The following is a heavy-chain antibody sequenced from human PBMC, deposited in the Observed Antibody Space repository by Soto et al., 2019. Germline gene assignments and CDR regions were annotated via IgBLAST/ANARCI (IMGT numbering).Heavy chain of an antibody. J-gene: IGHJ6*02. CDR3: AKDVRYIVVVPAASYYYYGMDV. Sequence: GGSLRLSCAASGFTFSSYSMNWVRQAPGKGLEWVAVISYDGSNKYYADSVKGRFTISRDNSKNTLYLQMNSLRAEDTAVYYCAKDVRYIVVVPAASYYYYGMDVWGQGTTVTVSS. D-gene: IGHD2-2*01. CDR2: ISYDGSNK. CDR1: GFTFSSYS. V-gene: IGHV3-30*18.